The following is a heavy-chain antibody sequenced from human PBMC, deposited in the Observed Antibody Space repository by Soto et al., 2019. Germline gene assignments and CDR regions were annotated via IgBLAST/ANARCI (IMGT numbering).Heavy chain of an antibody. CDR1: GGTFSSYA. CDR2: IIPIFGTA. D-gene: IGHD3-16*01. J-gene: IGHJ6*02. V-gene: IGHV1-69*06. CDR3: ARGWGRNVGATSNPYYYYGMDV. Sequence: QVQLVQSGAEVKKPGSSVKVSCKASGGTFSSYAISWVRQAPGQGLEWMGGIIPIFGTANYAQKFQGRVKITADKSTSTAYMELSSLRSEDTAVYYCARGWGRNVGATSNPYYYYGMDVWGQGTTVTVSS.